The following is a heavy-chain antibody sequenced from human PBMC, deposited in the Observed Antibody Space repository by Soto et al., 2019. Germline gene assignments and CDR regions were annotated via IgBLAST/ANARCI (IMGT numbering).Heavy chain of an antibody. CDR2: INSDGSST. D-gene: IGHD4-17*01. CDR3: ARSSGDYVGAFDI. V-gene: IGHV3-74*01. Sequence: GGSLRLSCAASGFTFSSYWMHWVRQAPGKGLVWVSRINSDGSSTSYADSVKGRFTISRDNAKNTLYLQMNSLRAEDTAVYYCARSSGDYVGAFDIWGQGTMVTVSS. J-gene: IGHJ3*02. CDR1: GFTFSSYW.